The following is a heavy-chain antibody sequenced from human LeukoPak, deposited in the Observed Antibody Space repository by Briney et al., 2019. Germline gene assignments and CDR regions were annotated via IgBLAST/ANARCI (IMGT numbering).Heavy chain of an antibody. CDR1: GFTFSRYG. Sequence: QPGRSLRLSCAASGFTFSRYGMHWVCQAPGKGLEWVAVISSDGSNKYYADSVKGRFTISRDNSKNTLYLQMNSLKAEDTAVYYCAKFGYCSSTSCPGDYWGQGTLVTVSS. J-gene: IGHJ4*02. D-gene: IGHD2-2*03. CDR2: ISSDGSNK. V-gene: IGHV3-30*18. CDR3: AKFGYCSSTSCPGDY.